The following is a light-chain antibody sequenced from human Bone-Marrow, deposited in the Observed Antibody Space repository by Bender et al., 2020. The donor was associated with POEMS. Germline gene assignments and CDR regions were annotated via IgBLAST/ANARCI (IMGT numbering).Light chain of an antibody. CDR2: DVS. J-gene: IGLJ3*02. CDR1: NRDVGGYNY. V-gene: IGLV2-23*02. CDR3: CSYAGSTTWV. Sequence: QSALTQPASMSGSPGQSITISCTGTNRDVGGYNYVSWYQQHPGRAPKLMIYDVSKRPSGVSNRFSGSKSGNTASLTISGLQAEDEADYYCCSYAGSTTWVFGGGTKLTVL.